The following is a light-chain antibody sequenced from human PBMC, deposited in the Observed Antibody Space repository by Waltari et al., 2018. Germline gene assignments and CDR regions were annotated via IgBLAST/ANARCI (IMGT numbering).Light chain of an antibody. Sequence: QSALTQAASVSGSPGQSITISCTGTSSDIGSYHLVSWYQQCQGEAPRLIIYEDSKRPSGLSNRFSGSRSGNTASLTISGLQAEDEAHYYCCSYAAPMTYVFGTGTKVTVL. CDR3: CSYAAPMTYV. CDR1: SSDIGSYHL. J-gene: IGLJ1*01. CDR2: EDS. V-gene: IGLV2-23*01.